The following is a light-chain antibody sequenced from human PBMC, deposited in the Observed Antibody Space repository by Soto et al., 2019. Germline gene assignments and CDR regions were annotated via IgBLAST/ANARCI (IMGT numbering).Light chain of an antibody. CDR3: QQYYSPPLT. Sequence: DIVMTQSPDSLAVSLGERATFNCNSSQTILHNSNKKNYLAWYQQKPGQSPKLLLYWASTRESGVPDRFIGSGSGTVFTLTISSLQAEDVAVYYCQQYYSPPLTFGGGTKVEIK. CDR2: WAS. CDR1: QTILHNSNKKNY. V-gene: IGKV4-1*01. J-gene: IGKJ4*01.